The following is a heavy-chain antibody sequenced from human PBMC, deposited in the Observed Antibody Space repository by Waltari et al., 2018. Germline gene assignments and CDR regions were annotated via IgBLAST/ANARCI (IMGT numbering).Heavy chain of an antibody. D-gene: IGHD6-19*01. CDR1: VFTFSQYT. V-gene: IGHV3-30-3*01. J-gene: IGHJ4*02. Sequence: QVQLVESGGGVVRPGGSLRLSCTDSVFTFSQYTMHWVRQAPGKGLEWVAITSHDGANKYYAGSVVGRFTISRDNSKNTVYLQMNSLRVEDTAVYYCARDLGSGWYYFDSWGQGTLVTVSS. CDR3: ARDLGSGWYYFDS. CDR2: TSHDGANK.